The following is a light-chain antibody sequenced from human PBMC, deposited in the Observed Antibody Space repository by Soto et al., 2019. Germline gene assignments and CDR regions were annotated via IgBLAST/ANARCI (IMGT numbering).Light chain of an antibody. CDR1: QSIRSY. V-gene: IGKV3-11*01. CDR3: QQRDNWPPIT. CDR2: DAS. Sequence: EIVLTQSPATMSLSPGERATLSCMASQSIRSYLAWYQQKPGQAPRLLIYDASNRATGIPARFSGSGSGTDFTLTISSLEPEDFAVYYCQQRDNWPPITFGQGTRLEIK. J-gene: IGKJ5*01.